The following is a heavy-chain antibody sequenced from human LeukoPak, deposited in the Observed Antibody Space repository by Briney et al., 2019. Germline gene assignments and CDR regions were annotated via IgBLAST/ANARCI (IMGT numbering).Heavy chain of an antibody. CDR2: ISSDGSSK. D-gene: IGHD2-15*01. Sequence: GGSLRLSCAASGFTFSAYAIHWVRQAPDKGLEWVAIISSDGSSKTYAESLKGRFTISRDNSKNTLSLHLSGLSAEDTAVYYCARAKACGSRCYIVDYWGQGTLVTVSS. CDR1: GFTFSAYA. V-gene: IGHV3-30*04. CDR3: ARAKACGSRCYIVDY. J-gene: IGHJ4*02.